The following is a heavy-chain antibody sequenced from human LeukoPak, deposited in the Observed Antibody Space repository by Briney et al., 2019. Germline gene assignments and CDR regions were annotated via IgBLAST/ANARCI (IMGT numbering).Heavy chain of an antibody. V-gene: IGHV3-23*01. CDR3: AKDLDTTMIGKIDY. Sequence: GGSLRLSCAASGFTFRSYAMSWVRHAPGKGLEWVSSISGSGGSTYYADSVKGRFTISRDTSRNTLYLQMNSLRAEDTAVYYCAKDLDTTMIGKIDYWGQGTLVTVSS. J-gene: IGHJ4*02. D-gene: IGHD5-18*01. CDR1: GFTFRSYA. CDR2: ISGSGGST.